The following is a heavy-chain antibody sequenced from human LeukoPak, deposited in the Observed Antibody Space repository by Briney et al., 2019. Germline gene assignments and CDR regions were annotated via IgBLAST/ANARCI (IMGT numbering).Heavy chain of an antibody. Sequence: ASVNVSCKASGYTFTGYYMHWVRQAPGQGLEWMGWISPSGGTDYAQKFQGRVTMTRDTSITTAYMELSRLKSDDTAVYYCARDHYYSSGSPSFDYWGQGTLVTVSS. CDR1: GYTFTGYY. V-gene: IGHV1-2*02. CDR2: ISPSGGT. D-gene: IGHD3-10*01. CDR3: ARDHYYSSGSPSFDY. J-gene: IGHJ4*02.